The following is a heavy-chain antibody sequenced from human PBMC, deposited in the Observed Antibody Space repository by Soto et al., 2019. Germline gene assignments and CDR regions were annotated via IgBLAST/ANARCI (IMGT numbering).Heavy chain of an antibody. Sequence: ASVKVSCKASGYTFTSYGISWVRQAPGQGLEWMGWISAYNGNTNYAQKLQGRVTMTTDTSTSTAYMELRSLRSDDTAVYYCARDANIAAELLGYYYYGMDVWGQGTTVTVSS. CDR3: ARDANIAAELLGYYYYGMDV. V-gene: IGHV1-18*01. J-gene: IGHJ6*02. D-gene: IGHD6-13*01. CDR2: ISAYNGNT. CDR1: GYTFTSYG.